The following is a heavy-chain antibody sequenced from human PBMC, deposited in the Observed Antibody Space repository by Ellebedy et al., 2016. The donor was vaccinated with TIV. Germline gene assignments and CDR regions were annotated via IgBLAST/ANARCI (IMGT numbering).Heavy chain of an antibody. Sequence: MPSETLSLTCTVSGGSISSGGYYWSWIRQHPGKGLEWIGYIYYSGSTYYNPSLKSRVTISVDTSKNQFPLKLSSVTAADTAVYYCARHPYDYVWGSYPRHDWFDPWGQGTLVTVSS. CDR3: ARHPYDYVWGSYPRHDWFDP. D-gene: IGHD3-16*02. J-gene: IGHJ5*02. V-gene: IGHV4-39*01. CDR1: GGSISSGGYY. CDR2: IYYSGST.